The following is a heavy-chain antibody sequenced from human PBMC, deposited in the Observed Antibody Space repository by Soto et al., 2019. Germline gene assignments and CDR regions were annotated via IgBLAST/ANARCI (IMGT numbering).Heavy chain of an antibody. J-gene: IGHJ6*02. Sequence: QVQLVESGGGVVQPGRSLRLSCAASGFTFSSYGMHWVRQAPGKGLEWVAVISYDGSNKYYADSVKGRFTISRDNSKNTLYLQMNSLRAEDTAVYYCAKTAFTPLRAAAGTFHDYYYGMDVWGQGTTVTVSS. V-gene: IGHV3-30*18. CDR2: ISYDGSNK. CDR3: AKTAFTPLRAAAGTFHDYYYGMDV. D-gene: IGHD6-13*01. CDR1: GFTFSSYG.